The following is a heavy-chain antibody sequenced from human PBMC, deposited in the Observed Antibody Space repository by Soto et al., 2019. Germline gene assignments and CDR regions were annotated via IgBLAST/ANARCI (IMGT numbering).Heavy chain of an antibody. CDR1: GGSISSGGYC. Sequence: QVQLQESGPGLVKPSQTLSLTCTVSGGSISSGGYCWSWIRQHPGKGLEWGRDTKYSGSTYYNPSLKSRVTISVDTSKTPSSLTLSSVTAADTAVSYWASDYGGAWDFDLWGRGTLVTVSS. CDR3: ASDYGGAWDFDL. CDR2: TKYSGST. J-gene: IGHJ2*01. V-gene: IGHV4-31*03. D-gene: IGHD3-16*01.